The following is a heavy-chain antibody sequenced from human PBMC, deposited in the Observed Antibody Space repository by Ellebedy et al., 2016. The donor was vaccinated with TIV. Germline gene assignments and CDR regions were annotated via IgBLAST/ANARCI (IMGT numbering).Heavy chain of an antibody. D-gene: IGHD4-17*01. CDR2: INQDGSEK. V-gene: IGHV3-7*01. CDR3: ATDGSYGDYLSPTHAFVI. CDR1: GFTFSSYW. Sequence: GESLKISCAASGFTFSSYWMTWVRQAPGRGLEWVANINQDGSEKFYVDSVNGRFTVSRDKAKNSLYQHLKSLRAEDTAMYYCATDGSYGDYLSPTHAFVIWGQGTMVTVSS. J-gene: IGHJ3*02.